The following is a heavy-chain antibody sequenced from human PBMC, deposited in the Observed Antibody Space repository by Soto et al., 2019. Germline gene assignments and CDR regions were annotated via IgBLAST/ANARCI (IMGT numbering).Heavy chain of an antibody. Sequence: QVQLVQSGAEVKEPGDSVRVSCEASGYTFTAYYIHWVRQAPGQGLEWMGWINAKFGDTNYAQDVHGRVSMTRDMSISTVYMELSRLTSDDTAIYYCARNMDYYYGRGSGNGHGVWGQGTTVTVFS. D-gene: IGHD3-10*02. J-gene: IGHJ6*02. CDR3: ARNMDYYYGRGSGNGHGV. CDR2: INAKFGDT. CDR1: GYTFTAYY. V-gene: IGHV1-2*02.